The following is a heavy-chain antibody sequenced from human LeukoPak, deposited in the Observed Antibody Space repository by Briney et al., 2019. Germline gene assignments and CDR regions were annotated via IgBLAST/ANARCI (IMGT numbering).Heavy chain of an antibody. V-gene: IGHV4-59*01. Sequence: SETLSLTCTVSGGSISSYYWSWIRQPPGKGPEWIGYIYYSGSTNYNPSLKSRVTISVDTSKNQFSLKLSSVTAADTAVYYCASGSPSRDGFNLLGYWGQGTLVTVSS. CDR3: ASGSPSRDGFNLLGY. CDR2: IYYSGST. D-gene: IGHD5-24*01. J-gene: IGHJ4*02. CDR1: GGSISSYY.